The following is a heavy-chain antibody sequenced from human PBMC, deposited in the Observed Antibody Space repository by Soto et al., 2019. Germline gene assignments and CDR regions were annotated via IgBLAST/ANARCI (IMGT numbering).Heavy chain of an antibody. V-gene: IGHV3-15*07. Sequence: GGSLRLSCAASGFTFSSYAMHWVRQAPGKGLEWVGRIKSKTDGGTTDYAAPVKGRFTISRDDSKNTLYLQMNSLKTEDTAVYYCATVSVVTGYGMEGWGQETTVTVSS. CDR1: GFTFSSYA. CDR2: IKSKTDGGTT. J-gene: IGHJ6*02. CDR3: ATVSVVTGYGMEG. D-gene: IGHD2-15*01.